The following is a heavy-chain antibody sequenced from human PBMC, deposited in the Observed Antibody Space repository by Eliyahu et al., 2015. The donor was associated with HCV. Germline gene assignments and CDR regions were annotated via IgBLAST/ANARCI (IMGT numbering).Heavy chain of an antibody. CDR1: GGSLHXYY. D-gene: IGHD3-22*01. V-gene: IGHV4-34*01. J-gene: IGHJ5*02. CDR3: ARGWSVSGVYFYFDP. CDR2: LNHKGHT. Sequence: VQLQQRGSGXLXPSETLSLTXAVSGGSLHXYYWSWXRQPPGKGLEWIGELNHKGHTNYNPSLKSRVTISVDTSEIQFSLNLTSVTAADTAVYFCARGWSVSGVYFYFDPWGQGIPVTVSS.